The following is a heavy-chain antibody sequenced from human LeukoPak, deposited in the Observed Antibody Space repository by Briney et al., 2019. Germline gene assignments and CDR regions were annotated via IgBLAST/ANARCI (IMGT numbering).Heavy chain of an antibody. D-gene: IGHD2-15*01. CDR3: AKAPAYCSGGSCYSSFDY. Sequence: GGSLRLSCAASGFTFSSYAMSWVRQAPGKGLEWGSGISGSAGSTYYADSVKDQFTISRDNSKNTLYLQMNSLRAEDTAVYYCAKAPAYCSGGSCYSSFDYWGQGTLVTVSS. V-gene: IGHV3-23*01. J-gene: IGHJ4*02. CDR2: ISGSAGST. CDR1: GFTFSSYA.